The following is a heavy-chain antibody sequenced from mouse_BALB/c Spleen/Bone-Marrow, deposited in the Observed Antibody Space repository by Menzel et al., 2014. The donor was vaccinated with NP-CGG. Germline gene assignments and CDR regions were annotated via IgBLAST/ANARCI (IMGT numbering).Heavy chain of an antibody. D-gene: IGHD2-4*01. CDR1: GFTFSSYA. Sequence: VQLKDSGGGLVKPGGSLKLSCAASGFTFSSYAMSWVHQTPANRLEWVASISSGGSTYYPDSVKGRFTIYRDSARNILYLQMSSLRSEDTSMYYSARVVYYDYDVWFAYRGQRTLVTVS. V-gene: IGHV5-6-5*01. CDR3: ARVVYYDYDVWFAY. CDR2: ISSGGST. J-gene: IGHJ3*01.